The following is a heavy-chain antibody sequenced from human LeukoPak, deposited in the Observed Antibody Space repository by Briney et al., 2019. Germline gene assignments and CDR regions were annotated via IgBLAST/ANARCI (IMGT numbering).Heavy chain of an antibody. J-gene: IGHJ2*01. CDR2: ISDSGGST. CDR1: GFTFSSYA. D-gene: IGHD3/OR15-3a*01. CDR3: AKDRGTGYWYFDL. V-gene: IGHV3-23*01. Sequence: GGSLRLSCAASGFTFSSYAMSWVRQAPGKGLEWVPVISDSGGSTYYADYVKGRFTISRDNSKNTLYLQMNSLRAEDTAVYYCAKDRGTGYWYFDLWGRGTLLTVSS.